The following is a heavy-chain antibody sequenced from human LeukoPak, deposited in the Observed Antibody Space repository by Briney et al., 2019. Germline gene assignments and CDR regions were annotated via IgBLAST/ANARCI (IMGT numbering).Heavy chain of an antibody. V-gene: IGHV3-13*01. CDR2: IDTAGDT. CDR3: TRGGDGFDP. CDR1: GFTFSRYD. Sequence: PGGSLRLSCAASGFTFSRYDMHWVRQATGKGLEWVSAIDTAGDTYYSGSVKGRFTISRENAKNSFYLQMNSLRAGDTAVYYCTRGGDGFDPWGQGTLVTVSS. D-gene: IGHD3-16*01. J-gene: IGHJ5*02.